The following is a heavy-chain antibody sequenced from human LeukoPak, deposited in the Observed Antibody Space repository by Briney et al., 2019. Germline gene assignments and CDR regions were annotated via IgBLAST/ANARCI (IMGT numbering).Heavy chain of an antibody. V-gene: IGHV3-30*14. CDR1: GFTFSSYA. CDR2: ISYDGSNK. J-gene: IGHJ3*02. D-gene: IGHD1-1*01. Sequence: GGSLRLSCAASGFTFSSYAMHWVRQAPGKGLEWVAVISYDGSNKYYADSMKGRFTISRDNSKNTLYLQMNNLRAEDTALYLCAKETSSGTRAFDIWGQGTMVTFSS. CDR3: AKETSSGTRAFDI.